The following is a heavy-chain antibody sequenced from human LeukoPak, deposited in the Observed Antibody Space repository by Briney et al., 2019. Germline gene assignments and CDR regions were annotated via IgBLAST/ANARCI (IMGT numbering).Heavy chain of an antibody. CDR2: IYHSGST. V-gene: IGHV4-38-2*02. CDR3: ARAEEWLLDY. Sequence: SETLSLTCTVSGGSISSYYWSWIRQPPGKGLEWIGSIYHSGSTYYNPSLKSRVTISVDTSKNQFSLKLSSVTAADTAVYYCARAEEWLLDYWGQGTLVTVSS. J-gene: IGHJ4*02. D-gene: IGHD5-24*01. CDR1: GGSISSYY.